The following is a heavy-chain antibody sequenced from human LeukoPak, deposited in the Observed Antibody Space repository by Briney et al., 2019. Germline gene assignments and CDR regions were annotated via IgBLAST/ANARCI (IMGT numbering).Heavy chain of an antibody. D-gene: IGHD2-15*01. Sequence: PSETLSLTCTVSGGSIRSYYWNWIRQPPGKGLEWIGYIYYSGSTNYNPSLKSRVTISVDTSKNQLSLRLSSVTAADTAVYYCARGAYCSGGSCYSGGGWPRYPFDYWGQGTLVTVSS. CDR1: GGSIRSYY. CDR2: IYYSGST. V-gene: IGHV4-59*01. J-gene: IGHJ4*02. CDR3: ARGAYCSGGSCYSGGGWPRYPFDY.